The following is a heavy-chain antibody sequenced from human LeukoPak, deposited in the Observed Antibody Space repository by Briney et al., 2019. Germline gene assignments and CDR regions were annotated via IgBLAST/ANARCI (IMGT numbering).Heavy chain of an antibody. J-gene: IGHJ4*02. CDR3: ARHDTSGEDF. Sequence: AGESLKISCKGSEYSFATYWIGWVRQMPGQGLEWMGIIFPGDSDTRYSPSFQGQVTISADKSISTAYLQWSSLKASDTAVYYCARHDTSGEDFWGQGTLVTVSS. V-gene: IGHV5-51*01. CDR2: IFPGDSDT. D-gene: IGHD6-19*01. CDR1: EYSFATYW.